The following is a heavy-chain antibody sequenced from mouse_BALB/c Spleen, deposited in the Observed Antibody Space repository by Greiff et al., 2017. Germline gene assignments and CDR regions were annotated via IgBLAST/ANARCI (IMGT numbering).Heavy chain of an antibody. CDR2: ISSGSSTI. CDR3: ARRDGYPYAMDY. Sequence: EVQRVESGGGLVQPGGSRKLSCAASGFTFSSFGMHWVRQAPEKGLEWVAYISSGSSTIYYADTVKGRFTISRDNAKNTLYLQMSSLKSEDTAMYYCARRDGYPYAMDYWGQGTSVTVSS. J-gene: IGHJ4*01. D-gene: IGHD2-3*01. CDR1: GFTFSSFG. V-gene: IGHV5-17*02.